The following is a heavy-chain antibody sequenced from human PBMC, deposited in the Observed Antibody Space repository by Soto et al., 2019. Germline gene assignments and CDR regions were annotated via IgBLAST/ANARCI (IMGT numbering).Heavy chain of an antibody. CDR1: GYTFTNYD. Sequence: GASVKVSCKASGYTFTNYDISWVRQAPGQGLEWMGGISVNNGKTNYAQKVQGRVTMTTDTSTRTAYMDLRSLRSDDTAVYYCARGGHYSSTWTTPKNWFDPWGQGTLVTVSS. CDR2: ISVNNGKT. V-gene: IGHV1-18*01. J-gene: IGHJ5*02. D-gene: IGHD2-2*01. CDR3: ARGGHYSSTWTTPKNWFDP.